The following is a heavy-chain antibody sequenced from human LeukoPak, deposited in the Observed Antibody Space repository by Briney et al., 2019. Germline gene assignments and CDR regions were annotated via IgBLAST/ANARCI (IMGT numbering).Heavy chain of an antibody. V-gene: IGHV1-2*02. J-gene: IGHJ6*02. D-gene: IGHD2-2*02. CDR2: INPNSGGT. Sequence: GASVKVSCKASGYTFTGYYMHWVRQAPGQGLEWMGWINPNSGGTSYAQKFQGRVTMTRDTSTSTVYMELSSLRSEDTAVYYCAREGYCSSTSCYIRGLGDYYYGMDVWGQGTTVTVSS. CDR1: GYTFTGYY. CDR3: AREGYCSSTSCYIRGLGDYYYGMDV.